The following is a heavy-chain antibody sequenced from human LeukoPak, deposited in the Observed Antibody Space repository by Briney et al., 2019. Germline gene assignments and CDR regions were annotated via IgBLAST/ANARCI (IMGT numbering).Heavy chain of an antibody. V-gene: IGHV1-2*02. CDR2: INPNSGGT. J-gene: IGHJ4*02. CDR1: GYTFTGYY. CDR3: ARARGAGDFDY. Sequence: GASVKVSCKASGYTFTGYYMHWVRQATGQGLEWMGLINPNSGGTNYAQKFQGRVTMTRDTSISTAYMELSRLRSDDTDVYYCARARGAGDFDYWGQGTLVTVSS. D-gene: IGHD3-10*01.